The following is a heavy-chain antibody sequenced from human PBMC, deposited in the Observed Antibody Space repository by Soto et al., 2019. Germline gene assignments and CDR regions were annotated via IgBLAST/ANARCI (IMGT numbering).Heavy chain of an antibody. J-gene: IGHJ4*02. CDR2: ISGSGGST. CDR1: GLTFSSYA. V-gene: IGHV3-23*01. Sequence: GSMRLSCAASGLTFSSYAMSWVRQAPGKGLEWVSAISGSGGSTYYADSVKGRFTISRDNSKNTLYLQMNSLRAEDTAVYYCAKSPGSIRQRNYFDYWGQGTLVTVSS. CDR3: AKSPGSIRQRNYFDY. D-gene: IGHD2-15*01.